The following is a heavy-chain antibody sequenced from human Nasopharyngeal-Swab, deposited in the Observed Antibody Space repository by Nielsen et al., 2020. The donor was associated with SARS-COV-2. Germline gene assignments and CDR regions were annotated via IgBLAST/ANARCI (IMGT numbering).Heavy chain of an antibody. CDR3: ARVGGGSYYFDY. V-gene: IGHV4-34*01. D-gene: IGHD1-26*01. J-gene: IGHJ4*02. CDR2: INHSGST. Sequence: GKGLEWIGEINHSGSTNYNPSLKSRVTISVDTSKNQFSLKLSSLTAADTAVYYCARVGGGSYYFDYWSQGTLVTVSS.